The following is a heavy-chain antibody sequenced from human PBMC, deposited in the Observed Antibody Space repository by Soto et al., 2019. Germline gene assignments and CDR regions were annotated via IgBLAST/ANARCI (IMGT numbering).Heavy chain of an antibody. D-gene: IGHD4-17*01. V-gene: IGHV1-18*01. Sequence: QVQLVQSGAEVKKPGASVKVSCKASGYTFTSYGISWVRQAPGQGLEWMGWISAYNGNTNYAQKLQGRVTMTTDTSTSRAYMELRSLRSDDTAVYYCARDLHTVTRPNWFDPWGQGTLVTVSS. J-gene: IGHJ5*02. CDR2: ISAYNGNT. CDR1: GYTFTSYG. CDR3: ARDLHTVTRPNWFDP.